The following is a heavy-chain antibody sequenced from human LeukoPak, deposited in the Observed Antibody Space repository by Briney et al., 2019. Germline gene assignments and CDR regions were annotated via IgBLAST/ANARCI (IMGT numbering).Heavy chain of an antibody. CDR2: IYPGDSDT. Sequence: RGESLKISCKGSGYSFTNYWIGWVRQMPGRGLEWMGIIYPGDSDTRYSPSFQGQVTISADRSITTAYLQWSSLKASDTAMYYCARGINLGGFDYWGQGTLVTVSS. J-gene: IGHJ4*02. D-gene: IGHD2/OR15-2a*01. CDR1: GYSFTNYW. V-gene: IGHV5-51*01. CDR3: ARGINLGGFDY.